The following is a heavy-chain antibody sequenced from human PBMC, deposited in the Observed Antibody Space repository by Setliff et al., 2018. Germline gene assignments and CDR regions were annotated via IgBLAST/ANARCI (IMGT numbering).Heavy chain of an antibody. V-gene: IGHV4-4*02. Sequence: SETLSLTCAVSGGSISDNNWWSWVRQPPGKGLEWIGEINHSGSTNYNPSLKSRVTISVDTSKNQFSLKLSSVTAADTAVYYCARGGYSRGPPVYYFDYWGQGTLVTVSS. D-gene: IGHD5-12*01. J-gene: IGHJ4*02. CDR2: INHSGST. CDR1: GGSISDNNW. CDR3: ARGGYSRGPPVYYFDY.